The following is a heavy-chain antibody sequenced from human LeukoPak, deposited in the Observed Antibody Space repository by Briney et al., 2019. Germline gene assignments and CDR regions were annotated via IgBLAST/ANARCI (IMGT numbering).Heavy chain of an antibody. D-gene: IGHD1-26*01. J-gene: IGHJ4*02. V-gene: IGHV4-59*01. CDR3: AARRSSGSLGFDY. CDR2: IYYSGST. Sequence: SETLSLTCTVSGGSISSYYWSWIRQPPGKGLEWIGYIYYSGSTNYNPSLKSRVTISVDTSKNQFSLKLSSVTAADTAVYYCAARRSSGSLGFDYWGQGTLVTASS. CDR1: GGSISSYY.